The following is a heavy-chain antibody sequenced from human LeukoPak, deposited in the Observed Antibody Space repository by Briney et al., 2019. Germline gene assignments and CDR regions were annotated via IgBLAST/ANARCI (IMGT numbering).Heavy chain of an antibody. J-gene: IGHJ3*02. CDR2: IYYSGST. V-gene: IGHV4-61*05. Sequence: SETLSLTCTVSGGSISSSSYYWGWIRQPPGKGLEWIGYIYYSGSTNYNPSLKSRVTISVDTSKNQFSLKLSSVTAADTAVYYCARDSDRTAFDIWGQGTMVTVSS. CDR1: GGSISSSSYY. CDR3: ARDSDRTAFDI. D-gene: IGHD2-15*01.